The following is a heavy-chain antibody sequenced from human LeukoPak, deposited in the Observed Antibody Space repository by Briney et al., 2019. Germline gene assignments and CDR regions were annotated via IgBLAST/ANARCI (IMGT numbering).Heavy chain of an antibody. D-gene: IGHD4-23*01. CDR2: INHSGST. CDR1: GGSFSGYY. Sequence: SETLSLTCAVYGGSFSGYYWSWIRQPPGKGLEWIGEINHSGSTNYNPSLKSRVTISVDTSKNQFSPKLSSVTAADTAVYYCARVRRTVVTPYPSNWFDPWGLGTLVTVSS. CDR3: ARVRRTVVTPYPSNWFDP. J-gene: IGHJ5*02. V-gene: IGHV4-34*01.